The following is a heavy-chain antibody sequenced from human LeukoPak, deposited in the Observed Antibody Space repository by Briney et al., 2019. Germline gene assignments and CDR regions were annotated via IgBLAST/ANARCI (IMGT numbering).Heavy chain of an antibody. Sequence: GGSLRLSCAASGFTFSSYWMSWVRQAPGKGLEWVANIKQDGSEKYYVDSVKGRFTISRDNSKNTLYLQMNSLRAEDTAVYYCAKTTMIVATRWFDPWGQGTLVTVSS. V-gene: IGHV3-7*03. CDR2: IKQDGSEK. CDR1: GFTFSSYW. J-gene: IGHJ5*02. D-gene: IGHD3-22*01. CDR3: AKTTMIVATRWFDP.